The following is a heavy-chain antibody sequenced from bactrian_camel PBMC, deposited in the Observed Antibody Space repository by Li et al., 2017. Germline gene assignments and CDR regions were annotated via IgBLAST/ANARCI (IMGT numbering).Heavy chain of an antibody. CDR1: GYVC. CDR2: IHKDGTT. D-gene: IGHD1*01. Sequence: HVQLVESGGGSVQAGGSLRLSCSASGYVCMGWYRQTPGNERDGLATIHKDGTTSYADSAKGRFTISVDNAKNTVYLQMNSLKSEDTAVYYCAKDHGYYGMDHWGKGTQVTVS. V-gene: IGHV3S53*01. J-gene: IGHJ7*01.